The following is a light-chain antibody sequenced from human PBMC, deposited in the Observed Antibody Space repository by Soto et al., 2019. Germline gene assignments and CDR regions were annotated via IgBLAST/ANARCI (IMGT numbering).Light chain of an antibody. CDR2: AAS. CDR3: QQSYSNPLT. CDR1: QSISSY. J-gene: IGKJ4*01. V-gene: IGKV1-39*01. Sequence: DIQMTQSAPSLSASVGDRVTITCRASQSISSYVNWYQQKPGKAPQLLIYAASSLQSGVPSRFSGGGSGTDFTLTISSLQPEDFATYYCQQSYSNPLTLGGGTKVDIK.